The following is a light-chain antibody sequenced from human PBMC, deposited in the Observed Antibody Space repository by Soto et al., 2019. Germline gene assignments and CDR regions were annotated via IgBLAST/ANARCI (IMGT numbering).Light chain of an antibody. J-gene: IGKJ2*01. V-gene: IGKV3-15*01. CDR2: GAS. CDR3: QQHNNWPYT. CDR1: QSLSSN. Sequence: EIVMTQSPATLSVSPGERVTLSCRASQSLSSNLAWYQQKPGQAPRLLIYGASTRATGISARFRGSGSGTEFTLTISSLQSEDFAVYYCQQHNNWPYTFGQGTKLEIK.